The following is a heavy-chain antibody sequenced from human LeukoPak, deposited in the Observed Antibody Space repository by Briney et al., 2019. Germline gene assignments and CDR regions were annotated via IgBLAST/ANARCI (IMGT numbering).Heavy chain of an antibody. J-gene: IGHJ4*02. CDR2: INTDGSST. CDR1: GFTFSSYW. CDR3: AREVCSGGSCYSDY. D-gene: IGHD2-15*01. V-gene: IGHV3-74*01. Sequence: GGSLRLSCAASGFTFSSYWMHWVRQAPGKGLVWVSRINTDGSSTSYADSVKGRFTISRDNAKNTLYLQMNSLRAEDTAVYYCAREVCSGGSCYSDYWGQGTLVTVSS.